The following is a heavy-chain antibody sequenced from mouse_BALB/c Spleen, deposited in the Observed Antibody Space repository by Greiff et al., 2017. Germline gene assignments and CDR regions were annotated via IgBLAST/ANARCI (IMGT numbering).Heavy chain of an antibody. Sequence: QVQLQQSGAELANPGASVKMSCKASVYTFTSYWMHWVKQRPGQGLEWIGYINPSTGYTEYNQKFKDKATLTADKSSSTAYMQLSSLTSEDSAVYYCARPQYCNGSSRYAMDYWGQGTSVTVSS. CDR2: INPSTGYT. V-gene: IGHV1-7*01. CDR3: ARPQYCNGSSRYAMDY. CDR1: VYTFTSYW. J-gene: IGHJ4*01. D-gene: IGHD1-1*01.